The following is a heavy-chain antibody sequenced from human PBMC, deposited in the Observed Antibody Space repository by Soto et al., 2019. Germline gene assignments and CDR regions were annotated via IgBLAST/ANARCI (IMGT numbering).Heavy chain of an antibody. CDR2: IYPGDSDT. Sequence: GESLKISCKGSGYSFTSYWIGWVRQMPGKGLEWMGIIYPGDSDTRYSPSFQGQVTISADKSISTAYLQWSSLKASDTAMYYCARSVGYYDILTGYYRKNWFDPWGQGTLVTSPQ. CDR1: GYSFTSYW. D-gene: IGHD3-9*01. V-gene: IGHV5-51*01. J-gene: IGHJ5*02. CDR3: ARSVGYYDILTGYYRKNWFDP.